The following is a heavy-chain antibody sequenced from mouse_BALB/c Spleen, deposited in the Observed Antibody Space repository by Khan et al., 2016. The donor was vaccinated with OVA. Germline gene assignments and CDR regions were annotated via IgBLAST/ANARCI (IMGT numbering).Heavy chain of an antibody. J-gene: IGHJ2*01. CDR1: AFSLTNYG. CDR3: AKNKNGYFDY. Sequence: QVQLKESGPGLVQPSQSLSITCTVSAFSLTNYGVHWVRQSPGKGLEWLGVIWSGGITDYNETFISRLSISKDISKSQVFFKMNSLQANDTAIYYCAKNKNGYFDYWGQGTTLTVSS. V-gene: IGHV2-2*02. D-gene: IGHD1-1*02. CDR2: IWSGGIT.